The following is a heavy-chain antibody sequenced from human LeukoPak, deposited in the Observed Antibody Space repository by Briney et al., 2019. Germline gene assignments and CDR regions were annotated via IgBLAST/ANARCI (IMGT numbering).Heavy chain of an antibody. D-gene: IGHD4-23*01. CDR1: GFTFSNAW. V-gene: IGHV3-15*01. CDR3: TTDSSLWPTVVTTDY. J-gene: IGHJ4*02. CDR2: IKSKTDGGIT. Sequence: PGGSLRLSCAASGFTFSNAWMSWVRQAPGKGLEWVGRIKSKTDGGITDYAAPVKGRFTISRDDSKNTLYLQMNSLKTEDTAVYYCTTDSSLWPTVVTTDYWGQGTLVTVSS.